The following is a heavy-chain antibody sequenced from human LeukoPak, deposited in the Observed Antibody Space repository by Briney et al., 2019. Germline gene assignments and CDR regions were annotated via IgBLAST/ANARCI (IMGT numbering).Heavy chain of an antibody. CDR2: ISYDGSNK. CDR3: ARDGGYDYYWFDP. D-gene: IGHD5-12*01. V-gene: IGHV3-30-3*01. CDR1: GFTFSSYA. J-gene: IGHJ5*02. Sequence: GGSLRLSCAASGFTFSSYAMHWVRQAPGKGLEWVAVISYDGSNKYYADSVKGRFTISRDNSKNTLYLQMNSLRAEDTAVYYCARDGGYDYYWFDPWGQGTLVTVSS.